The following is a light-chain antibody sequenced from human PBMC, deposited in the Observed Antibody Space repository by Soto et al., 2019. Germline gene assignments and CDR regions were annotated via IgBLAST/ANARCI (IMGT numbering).Light chain of an antibody. CDR1: SSDVGAYNY. Sequence: QSALTQPASVSGSPGQSITISCTGTSSDVGAYNYVSWYQQHPGKVPKLMIYDVSDRPSGVSNRFSGSKSGNTAFLTISVLQAEDEADYYCSSFTRSNSYVFGTGTKLTVL. CDR3: SSFTRSNSYV. J-gene: IGLJ1*01. CDR2: DVS. V-gene: IGLV2-14*03.